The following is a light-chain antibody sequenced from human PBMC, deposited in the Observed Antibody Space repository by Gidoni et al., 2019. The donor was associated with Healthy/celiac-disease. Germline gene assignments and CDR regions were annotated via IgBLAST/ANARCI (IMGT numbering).Light chain of an antibody. J-gene: IGKJ1*01. CDR2: AAS. Sequence: DIQMTQSPSSLSASVGDRVTITCRASQSISSYLNWYQQKPGKAPKLLSYAASSLQSGVPSRFSGSGSGTDFTLTISSLQPEDFATYYCQQSYSIGWTFXXXTKVEIK. CDR1: QSISSY. CDR3: QQSYSIGWT. V-gene: IGKV1-39*01.